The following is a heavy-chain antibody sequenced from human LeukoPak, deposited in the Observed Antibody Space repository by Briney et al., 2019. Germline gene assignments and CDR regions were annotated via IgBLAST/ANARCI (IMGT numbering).Heavy chain of an antibody. Sequence: SETLSLTCAVSGGSISISHWWTWVRQPPGKGLEWIGEIHHSGSNNCNPSFKSRVSLSVDKSKNQFSLRLSSVTAADTAVYYCARVYCSGDSCFYFDYWGQGALVTVSS. J-gene: IGHJ4*02. CDR3: ARVYCSGDSCFYFDY. D-gene: IGHD2-15*01. CDR1: GGSISISHW. CDR2: IHHSGSN. V-gene: IGHV4-4*02.